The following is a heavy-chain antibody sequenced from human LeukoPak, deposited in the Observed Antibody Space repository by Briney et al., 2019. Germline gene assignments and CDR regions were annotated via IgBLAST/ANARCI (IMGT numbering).Heavy chain of an antibody. Sequence: PSETLSLTCTVSGGSISSYYWSWTRQPPGKGLEWIGYIYYSGSTNYNPSLKSRVTISVDTSKNQFSLKLSSVTAADTAVYYCARIGLSGAPNYYYYYMDVWGKGTTVTVSS. D-gene: IGHD2-15*01. CDR1: GGSISSYY. CDR3: ARIGLSGAPNYYYYYMDV. J-gene: IGHJ6*03. CDR2: IYYSGST. V-gene: IGHV4-59*01.